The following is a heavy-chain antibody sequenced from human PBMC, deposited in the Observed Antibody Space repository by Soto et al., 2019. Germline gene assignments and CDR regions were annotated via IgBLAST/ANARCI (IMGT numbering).Heavy chain of an antibody. D-gene: IGHD4-17*01. V-gene: IGHV4-30-4*08. CDR1: GGSISSGGYY. J-gene: IGHJ6*02. Sequence: PSETLSLTCTVSGGSISSGGYYWSWIRQHPGKGLEWNGYIYYSGSVYFNPSLQSRVSMSVDTSKIPFSLKLSSVTAADTAVYFCVREDDGGDRDYYGLDVWGQGTTVTVSS. CDR2: IYYSGSV. CDR3: VREDDGGDRDYYGLDV.